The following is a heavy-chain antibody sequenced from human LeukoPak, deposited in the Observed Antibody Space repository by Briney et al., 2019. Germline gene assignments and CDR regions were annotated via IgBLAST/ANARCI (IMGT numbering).Heavy chain of an antibody. D-gene: IGHD5-18*01. CDR1: GFTFSNYW. Sequence: PGGSLRLSCAASGFTFSNYWMHWVRQAPGKGLVWVSRINSDGRSTNYADSVKGRFTISRDNAKNTLYLQMNSLRAEDTAVYYCARDGDTAMAYFDYWGQGTLVTVSS. J-gene: IGHJ4*02. CDR2: INSDGRST. CDR3: ARDGDTAMAYFDY. V-gene: IGHV3-74*01.